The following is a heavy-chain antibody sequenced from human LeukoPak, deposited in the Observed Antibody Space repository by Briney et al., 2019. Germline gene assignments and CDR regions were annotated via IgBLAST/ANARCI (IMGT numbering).Heavy chain of an antibody. CDR2: IIPIFGTA. D-gene: IGHD3-22*01. CDR1: GGTFSSYA. J-gene: IGHJ3*02. Sequence: ASVKVSRKASGGTFSSYAISWVRQAPGQGLEWMGGIIPIFGTANYAQKFQGRVTITADESTSTAYMELSSLRSEDTAVYYCARFPVLKYYYDSSGSHQRDDAFDIWGQGTMVTVSS. V-gene: IGHV1-69*13. CDR3: ARFPVLKYYYDSSGSHQRDDAFDI.